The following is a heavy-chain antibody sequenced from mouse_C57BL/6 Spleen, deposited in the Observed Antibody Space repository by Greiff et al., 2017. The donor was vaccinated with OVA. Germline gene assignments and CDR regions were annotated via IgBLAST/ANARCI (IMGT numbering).Heavy chain of an antibody. CDR1: GFTFSSYA. V-gene: IGHV5-9-1*02. J-gene: IGHJ4*01. Sequence: EVKVVESGEGLVKPGGSLKLSCAASGFTFSSYAMSWVRQTPEKRLEWVAYISSGGDYIYYADTVKGRFTISRDNARNTLYLQMSSLKSEDTAMYYCTRDLGDYEAMDYWGQGTSVTVSS. CDR2: ISSGGDYI. D-gene: IGHD2-4*01. CDR3: TRDLGDYEAMDY.